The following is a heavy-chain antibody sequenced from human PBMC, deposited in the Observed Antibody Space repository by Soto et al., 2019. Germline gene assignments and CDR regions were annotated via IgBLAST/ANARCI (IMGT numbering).Heavy chain of an antibody. CDR2: ISWNSGSI. Sequence: GGSLRLSCAASGFTFDDYAMHWVRQAPGKGLEWVSGISWNSGSIGYADSVKGRFTISRDNAKNSLYLQMNSLRAEDTAVYYCARGRNYDFWSGYHVPSYGMDVWGQGTTVTVSS. CDR3: ARGRNYDFWSGYHVPSYGMDV. CDR1: GFTFDDYA. V-gene: IGHV3-9*01. J-gene: IGHJ6*02. D-gene: IGHD3-3*01.